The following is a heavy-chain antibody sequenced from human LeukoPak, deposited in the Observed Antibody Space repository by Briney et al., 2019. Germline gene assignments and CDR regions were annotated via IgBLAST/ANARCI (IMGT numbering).Heavy chain of an antibody. CDR1: GYTFTSYD. D-gene: IGHD6-13*01. Sequence: ASVKVSCKASGYTFTSYDINWVRQATGQGLEGMGWMNPNSGNTGYAQKFQGRVTMTRNTSISTAYLELSSLRSAATAVYYCARGHSSSSGIDYWGQGTLVTVSS. V-gene: IGHV1-8*01. J-gene: IGHJ4*02. CDR2: MNPNSGNT. CDR3: ARGHSSSSGIDY.